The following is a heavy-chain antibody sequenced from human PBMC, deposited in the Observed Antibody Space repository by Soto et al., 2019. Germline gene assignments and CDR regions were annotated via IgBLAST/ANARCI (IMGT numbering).Heavy chain of an antibody. Sequence: VKLVQSGAEVKKPGSSVKVSCKASGGTFGNSAISWVRQDPGQGLEWMGGIIPVFGTVNYAQKFEGRVTIAADESTSTVFMKMSRLTSEDTAVYYCAKVMAAAGYDSWGQGTLVTVSS. CDR1: GGTFGNSA. V-gene: IGHV1-69*01. CDR2: IIPVFGTV. D-gene: IGHD3-16*01. CDR3: AKVMAAAGYDS. J-gene: IGHJ4*02.